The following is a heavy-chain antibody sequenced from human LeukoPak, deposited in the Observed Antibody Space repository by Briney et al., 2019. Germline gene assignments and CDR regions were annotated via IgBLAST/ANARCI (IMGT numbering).Heavy chain of an antibody. D-gene: IGHD6-13*01. CDR1: SGSISSSSYF. Sequence: SETLSLTCTVSSGSISSSSYFWGWIRRPPGKGLEWIGSFYYSGSTYYNPSLKSRVTISVDTSKNQFSLKLSSVTAADMAVYYCARTRGSIKLVRGAFDIWGQGTMVTVSS. J-gene: IGHJ3*02. V-gene: IGHV4-39*07. CDR2: FYYSGST. CDR3: ARTRGSIKLVRGAFDI.